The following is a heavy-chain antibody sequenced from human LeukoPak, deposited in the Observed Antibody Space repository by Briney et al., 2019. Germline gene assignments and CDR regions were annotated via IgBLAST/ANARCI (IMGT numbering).Heavy chain of an antibody. D-gene: IGHD3-3*01. J-gene: IGHJ6*03. V-gene: IGHV3-74*01. CDR1: GFTFSNYW. CDR3: AKDIGGTYYDFWSGPTGYMDV. Sequence: GGSLRLSCAASGFTFSNYWMHWVRQVPGKGLVWVSRIASDGSVTNYADSVKGRFTISRDNAKNTLYLQMNSLRAEDMALYYCAKDIGGTYYDFWSGPTGYMDVWGKGTTVTVSS. CDR2: IASDGSVT.